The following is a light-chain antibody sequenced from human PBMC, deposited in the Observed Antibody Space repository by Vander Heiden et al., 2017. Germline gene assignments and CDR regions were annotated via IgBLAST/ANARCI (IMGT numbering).Light chain of an antibody. V-gene: IGLV2-23*01. CDR2: EGS. CDR3: CSYAGSSTLV. J-gene: IGLJ2*01. Sequence: QSALTQPASVSGSPGQSIPISCTGTSSDVGSYNLVSWYQQPPGKAHILMIYEGSKRPAGVSNRFSGSKSGNTASLTISGLQAEDEADYYCCSYAGSSTLVFGGGTKLTVL. CDR1: SSDVGSYNL.